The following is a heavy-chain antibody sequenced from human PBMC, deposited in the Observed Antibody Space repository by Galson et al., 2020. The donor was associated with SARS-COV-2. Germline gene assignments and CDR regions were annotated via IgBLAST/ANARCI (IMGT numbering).Heavy chain of an antibody. V-gene: IGHV1-18*01. D-gene: IGHD3-22*01. CDR1: GYTFTSYG. CDR3: ARAASSGNYVSSGYLGFSFNAYYYYGMDV. CDR2: ISAYNGNT. Sequence: ASVKVSCKASGYTFTSYGISWVRQAPGQGLEWMGWISAYNGNTNYAQKLQGRVTMTTDTSTSTAYMELRSLRSDDTAVYYCARAASSGNYVSSGYLGFSFNAYYYYGMDVWGQGTTVTVSS. J-gene: IGHJ6*02.